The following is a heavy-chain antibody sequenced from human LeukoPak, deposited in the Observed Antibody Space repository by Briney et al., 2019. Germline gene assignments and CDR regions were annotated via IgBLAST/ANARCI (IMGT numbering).Heavy chain of an antibody. J-gene: IGHJ5*02. CDR3: ARTLADGGTNH. Sequence: ASVKVSCKASGYTFINYYTHWVRQAPGQGLEWMGRINPSGDSVKYAQKLQDRLTMTRDTSTDTVYLELSSLRSEDTAIYYCARTLADGGTNHWGQGTLVTVSS. CDR1: GYTFINYY. CDR2: INPSGDSV. V-gene: IGHV1-46*04. D-gene: IGHD2-15*01.